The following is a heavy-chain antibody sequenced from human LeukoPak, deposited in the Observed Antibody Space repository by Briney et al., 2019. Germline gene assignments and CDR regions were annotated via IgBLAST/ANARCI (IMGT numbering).Heavy chain of an antibody. V-gene: IGHV3-20*04. D-gene: IGHD3-16*02. CDR3: ARDRVYDYVWGSYRYNAFDI. J-gene: IGHJ3*02. CDR2: INWNGGST. Sequence: GGSLRLSCAASGFTFDDFGMSWVRQAPGKGLEWVSGINWNGGSTGYVDSVKGRFTISRDNAKNSLYLQMNSLRAEDTAVYYCARDRVYDYVWGSYRYNAFDIWGQGTMVTVSS. CDR1: GFTFDDFG.